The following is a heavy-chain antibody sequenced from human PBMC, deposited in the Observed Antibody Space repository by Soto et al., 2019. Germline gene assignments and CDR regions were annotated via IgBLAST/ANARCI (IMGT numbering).Heavy chain of an antibody. Sequence: GGSLRLSCAASGFTFSSYEMNWVRQAPGKGLEWVSYISSSGSTIYYADSVKGRFTISRDNAKNSLYLQMNSLRAEDTAVYYCARAPAHYGSGSYYSDYWGQGTLVTVSS. J-gene: IGHJ4*02. CDR1: GFTFSSYE. CDR2: ISSSGSTI. D-gene: IGHD3-10*01. V-gene: IGHV3-48*03. CDR3: ARAPAHYGSGSYYSDY.